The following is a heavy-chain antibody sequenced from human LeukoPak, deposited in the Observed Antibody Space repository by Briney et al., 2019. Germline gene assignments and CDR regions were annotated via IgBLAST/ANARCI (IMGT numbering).Heavy chain of an antibody. CDR2: IYTSGST. Sequence: PSETLSLTCTVSGGPISSGSYYWSWIRQPAGKGLEWIGRIYTSGSTNYNPSLRSRVTISIDTSKNQFSLRLSSVTAADTAVYYCARGGQGSSGYYYDYWGQGTLVTVSS. CDR1: GGPISSGSYY. J-gene: IGHJ4*02. V-gene: IGHV4-61*02. D-gene: IGHD3-22*01. CDR3: ARGGQGSSGYYYDY.